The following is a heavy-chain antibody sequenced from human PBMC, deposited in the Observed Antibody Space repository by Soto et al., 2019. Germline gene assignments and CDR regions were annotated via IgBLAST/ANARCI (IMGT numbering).Heavy chain of an antibody. D-gene: IGHD6-13*01. CDR2: IYYSGST. V-gene: IGHV4-59*08. Sequence: QVQLQESGPGLVKPSETLSLTCTVSGGSISSYYWNWIRQPPGKGLEWIGYIYYSGSTNYNPSLKSRLTISVDTSKNQFSLKLSSVTAADTAVYYCATRYGAAADFWGQGILVTVSS. J-gene: IGHJ4*02. CDR3: ATRYGAAADF. CDR1: GGSISSYY.